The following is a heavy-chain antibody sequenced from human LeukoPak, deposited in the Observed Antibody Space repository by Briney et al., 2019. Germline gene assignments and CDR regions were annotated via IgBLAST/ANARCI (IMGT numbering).Heavy chain of an antibody. J-gene: IGHJ6*03. D-gene: IGHD2-8*02. CDR3: ARESPLLGVGNMDV. CDR1: GFTFSSYS. V-gene: IGHV3-21*01. Sequence: SGGSLRLSCAASGFTFSSYSMNWVRQAPGKGLEWVSSISSSSSYIYYADSVKRRFTISRDNAKNSLYLQMNSLRAEDTAVYYCARESPLLGVGNMDVWGKGTTVTVSS. CDR2: ISSSSSYI.